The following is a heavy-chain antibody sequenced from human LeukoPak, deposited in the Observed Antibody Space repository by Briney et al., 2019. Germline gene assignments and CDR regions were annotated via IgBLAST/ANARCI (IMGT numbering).Heavy chain of an antibody. CDR2: ISWNSGSI. D-gene: IGHD6-19*01. J-gene: IGHJ4*02. V-gene: IGHV3-9*01. CDR3: AKFRADSSGWPFDY. Sequence: GGSLRLSCAASGFTFDDYAMHWVRQAPGKGLEWVSGISWNSGSIGYADSVKGRFTISRDNAKNSLYLQMNSLRAEDTALYYCAKFRADSSGWPFDYWGQGTLVTVSS. CDR1: GFTFDDYA.